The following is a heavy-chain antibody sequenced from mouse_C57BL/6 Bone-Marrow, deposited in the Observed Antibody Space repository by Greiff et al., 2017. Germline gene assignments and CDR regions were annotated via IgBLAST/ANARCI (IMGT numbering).Heavy chain of an antibody. V-gene: IGHV14-2*01. CDR1: GFNIKDYY. Sequence: DVKLVESGAELVKPGASVKLSCTASGFNIKDYYMPWVQQRTEQGLEWIGRIDPEDGETKYAPKFQGQATITADTSSNTTYLQLSSLTSEDTAVYYCARYNGSSYGFAYWGQGTLVTVSA. D-gene: IGHD1-1*01. CDR2: IDPEDGET. CDR3: ARYNGSSYGFAY. J-gene: IGHJ3*01.